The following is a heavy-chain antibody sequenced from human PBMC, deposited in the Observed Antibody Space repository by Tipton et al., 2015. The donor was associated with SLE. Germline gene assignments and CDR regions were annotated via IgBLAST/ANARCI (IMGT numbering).Heavy chain of an antibody. CDR3: ARCGVTVTAFDI. J-gene: IGHJ4*02. Sequence: TLSLTCTVSGGSVNDYYWSWIRQSAEKGLEWTGRMFSRGSTDYSPSLRDRVTMSIDASKNQFSLSLTSVTAADTAVYYCARCGVTVTAFDIWGQGSLFTVFS. CDR2: MFSRGST. D-gene: IGHD1-7*01. V-gene: IGHV4-4*07. CDR1: GGSVNDYY.